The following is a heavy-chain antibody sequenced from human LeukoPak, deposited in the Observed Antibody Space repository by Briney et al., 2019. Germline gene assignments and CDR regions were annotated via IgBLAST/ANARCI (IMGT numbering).Heavy chain of an antibody. CDR3: ARQPAATAAFDI. J-gene: IGHJ3*02. Sequence: SETLSLTCTVSGGSISIYYWSWLRQPPGKGLEWIAYVHNNGETKHNPSLKSRDTISVDTPNNQISLRLSSVTAADTAMYYCARQPAATAAFDIWGLGTMVTVSS. CDR1: GGSISIYY. CDR2: VHNNGET. D-gene: IGHD5-18*01. V-gene: IGHV4-59*08.